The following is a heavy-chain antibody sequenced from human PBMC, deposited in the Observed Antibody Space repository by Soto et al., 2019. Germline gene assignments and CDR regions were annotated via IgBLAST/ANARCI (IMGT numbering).Heavy chain of an antibody. CDR2: IKPRSDNYAT. J-gene: IGHJ5*02. CDR1: GISFSDFSDSD. CDR3: TRLSRSVVFWLDP. V-gene: IGHV3-73*02. Sequence: EVQLLESGGGLVQPGGSLKISCAASGISFSDFSDSDLHWVRQASGKGLEWVGRIKPRSDNYATVYTASVTGRFTIFRDDSLNTAYLQMNSLKAEDTALYFCTRLSRSVVFWLDPWGQGTLVTVSS.